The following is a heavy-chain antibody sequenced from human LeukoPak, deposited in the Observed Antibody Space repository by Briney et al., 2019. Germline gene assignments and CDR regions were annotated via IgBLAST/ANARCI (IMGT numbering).Heavy chain of an antibody. V-gene: IGHV3-9*01. D-gene: IGHD6-13*01. CDR1: GFTFNDYA. Sequence: GGSLRLSCAATGFTFNDYAMHWVRQAPGKGLEWVSGVSWNSVTIAYADSVKGRFTISRDNAKTSLYLQMNSLRAEDTAVYYCAAAAGNTNYYYYYMDVWGKGTTVTISS. J-gene: IGHJ6*03. CDR2: VSWNSVTI. CDR3: AAAAGNTNYYYYYMDV.